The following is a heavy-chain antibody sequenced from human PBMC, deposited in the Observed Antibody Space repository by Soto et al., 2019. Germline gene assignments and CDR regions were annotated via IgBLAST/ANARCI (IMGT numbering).Heavy chain of an antibody. CDR2: INHSGST. CDR3: ARGPSSGFFDY. CDR1: GGSFSGYY. D-gene: IGHD3-22*01. J-gene: IGHJ4*02. V-gene: IGHV4-34*01. Sequence: PSETLSLTCAVYGGSFSGYYWSWIRQPPGKGLEWIGEINHSGSTNYNPSLKSRVTISVDTSKNQFSLKLSSVTAADTAVYYCARGPSSGFFDYWGQGTLVTV.